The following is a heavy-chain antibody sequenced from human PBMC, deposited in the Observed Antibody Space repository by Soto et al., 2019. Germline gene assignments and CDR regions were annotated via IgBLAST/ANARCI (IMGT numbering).Heavy chain of an antibody. D-gene: IGHD3-10*01. CDR3: ARVEVSGGRFDP. CDR1: GVTFTSYT. J-gene: IGHJ5*02. V-gene: IGHV1-69*06. Sequence: SVKVSCKASGVTFTSYTITWVRQAPGQGLEWMGGIIPMFGTTNYAQKFQGRVTITADKSTNTDYMELSSLRSDDTAVYYCARVEVSGGRFDPWGQGTLVTVSS. CDR2: IIPMFGTT.